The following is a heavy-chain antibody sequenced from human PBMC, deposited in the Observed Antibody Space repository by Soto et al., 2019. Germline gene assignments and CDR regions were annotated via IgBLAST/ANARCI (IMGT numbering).Heavy chain of an antibody. CDR1: GYTFPGYY. V-gene: IGHV1-2*02. CDR3: VTGDHLVR. CDR2: INPKTGDA. J-gene: IGHJ4*02. D-gene: IGHD6-6*01. Sequence: ASVKVSCKTSGYTFPGYYLNWVRQAPGRGLEWVGWINPKTGDANNAQKFQGRVTMTTDTSISTGYMELSGLKSDDTAVYYCVTGDHLVRWGQGTRVTVSS.